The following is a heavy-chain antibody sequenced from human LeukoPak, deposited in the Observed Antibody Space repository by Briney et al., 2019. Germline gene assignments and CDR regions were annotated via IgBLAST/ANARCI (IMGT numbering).Heavy chain of an antibody. CDR2: ISAYNGNT. CDR1: GYTFTSYG. D-gene: IGHD1-26*01. V-gene: IGHV1-18*01. CDR3: ARGYGERSSVDY. J-gene: IGHJ4*02. Sequence: ASVKVSCKASGYTFTSYGISWVRQAPGQGPEWMRWISAYNGNTYYAQKLQGRVTMTTDTSTTTAYMELRSLRSDDTAVYYCARGYGERSSVDYWGQGTLVTVSS.